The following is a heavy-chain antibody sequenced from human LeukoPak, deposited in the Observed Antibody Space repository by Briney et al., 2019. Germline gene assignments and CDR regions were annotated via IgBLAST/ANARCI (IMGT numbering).Heavy chain of an antibody. J-gene: IGHJ4*02. Sequence: GGPLRLSCAASGFTFNNYGMHGVRQAPGKGLEGLASIRYDGSNTYYADSVKGRFPVSRDDSKTTLYLQMNSLRGDDTAVYYCAKDGTSYYYIYYWGQGTLVTVSS. V-gene: IGHV3-30*02. D-gene: IGHD2/OR15-2a*01. CDR3: AKDGTSYYYIYY. CDR2: IRYDGSNT. CDR1: GFTFNNYG.